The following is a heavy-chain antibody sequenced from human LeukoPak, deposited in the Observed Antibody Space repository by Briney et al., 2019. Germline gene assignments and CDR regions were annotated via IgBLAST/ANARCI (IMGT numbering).Heavy chain of an antibody. V-gene: IGHV3-30-3*01. CDR1: GFTFSSYA. CDR3: ARDRWELLFDY. CDR2: ISYDGSNK. D-gene: IGHD1-26*01. J-gene: IGHJ4*02. Sequence: GGSLRLSCAASGFTFSSYAMHWVRQAPGKGLEWVAVISYDGSNKYYADSMKGRFTISRDNSKNTLYLQMNSLRAEDTAVYYCARDRWELLFDYWGQGTLVTVSS.